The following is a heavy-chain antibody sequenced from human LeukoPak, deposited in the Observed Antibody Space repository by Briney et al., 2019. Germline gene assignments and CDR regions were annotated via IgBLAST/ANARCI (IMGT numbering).Heavy chain of an antibody. CDR3: ARRGGYSYGYEGFDY. CDR1: GFTFSSYS. J-gene: IGHJ4*02. D-gene: IGHD5-18*01. CDR2: ISSSSSYI. V-gene: IGHV3-21*01. Sequence: PGGSLRLSCAASGFTFSSYSMNWVRQAPGKGLEWVSSISSSSSYIYYADSVKGRFTISRDNAKNSLYLQMNSLRAEDTAVYYCARRGGYSYGYEGFDYWGQGTLVTVSS.